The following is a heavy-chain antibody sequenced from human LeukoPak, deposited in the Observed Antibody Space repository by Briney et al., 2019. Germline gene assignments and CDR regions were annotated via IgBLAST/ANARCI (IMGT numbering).Heavy chain of an antibody. CDR3: TRNEV. D-gene: IGHD1-1*01. Sequence: PGGSLRLSCAGSGFTYSGYWMSWVRQARGKGLEGVANIKQDGSNKYYVDAVKGRFTISRDNAKNSLSLQMNSLRAEDTGVYYCTRNEVWGQGTLVTVSS. V-gene: IGHV3-7*01. CDR2: IKQDGSNK. J-gene: IGHJ4*02. CDR1: GFTYSGYW.